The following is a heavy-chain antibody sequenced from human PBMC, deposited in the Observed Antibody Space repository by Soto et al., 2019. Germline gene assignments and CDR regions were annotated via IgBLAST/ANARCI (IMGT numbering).Heavy chain of an antibody. Sequence: GGSLRLSCAASGFTFSDYYMTWIRQAPGKGLEWVSYITSDGSPIYYADSVRGRFTISRDSAKNSVSLQMNSLRAEDTAMYYCAGGEMSTISFDYWGQGTLVTVSS. CDR3: AGGEMSTISFDY. J-gene: IGHJ4*02. CDR2: ITSDGSPI. D-gene: IGHD1-1*01. V-gene: IGHV3-11*01. CDR1: GFTFSDYY.